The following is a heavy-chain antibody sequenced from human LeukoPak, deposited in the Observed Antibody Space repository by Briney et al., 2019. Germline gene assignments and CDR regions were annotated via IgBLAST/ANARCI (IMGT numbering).Heavy chain of an antibody. V-gene: IGHV3-7*01. CDR2: VNEDGSAK. Sequence: GGSLRLSCAASGFTFSDHYMDWVRQAPGKGLESVAIVNEDGSAKYYLDSVKGRFTISRDNARNSLYLEMNSLRAEDTAVYYCARDYWRSIDHWGQGTLVTVSS. CDR1: GFTFSDHY. CDR3: ARDYWRSIDH. J-gene: IGHJ4*02. D-gene: IGHD1-1*01.